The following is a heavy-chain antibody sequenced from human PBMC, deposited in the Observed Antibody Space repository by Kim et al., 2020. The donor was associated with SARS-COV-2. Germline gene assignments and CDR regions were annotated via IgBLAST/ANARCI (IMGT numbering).Heavy chain of an antibody. Sequence: SETLSLTCTVSGGSISGYYWSWIRQPPGKGLEWIGYIHYSGSTDYNPSLKSRVSILVDTSNKQFSLKLSSVTAADTAVYYCARRGDGHNRFDSWGQGTLVTVSS. CDR2: IHYSGST. CDR1: GGSISGYY. CDR3: ARRGDGHNRFDS. J-gene: IGHJ4*02. V-gene: IGHV4-59*08.